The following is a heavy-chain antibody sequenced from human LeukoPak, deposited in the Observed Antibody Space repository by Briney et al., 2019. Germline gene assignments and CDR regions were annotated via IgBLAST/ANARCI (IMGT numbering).Heavy chain of an antibody. CDR1: GYTFSDYY. Sequence: ASVKVSCKTSGYTFSDYYIHWIRQAPGQGLEWVGWINPNSGDTDYAQKSQGRVTVTRDTSISTAYMELSRLRSDDTAVHYCARPMGATLYFDYWGQGTLVTVSS. D-gene: IGHD1-26*01. CDR2: INPNSGDT. CDR3: ARPMGATLYFDY. V-gene: IGHV1-2*02. J-gene: IGHJ4*02.